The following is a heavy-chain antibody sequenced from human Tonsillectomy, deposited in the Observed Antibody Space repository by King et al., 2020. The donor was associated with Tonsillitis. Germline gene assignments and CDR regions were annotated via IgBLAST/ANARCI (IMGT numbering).Heavy chain of an antibody. Sequence: PLQESGPGLVKPSETLSLTCTVSGGSISSYYWSWLRQPPGKGLEWIGYIYYSGSTTYNPSLKSRVTISLDTSKNQFSLKVSSVTAADTAVYYCARDSSSSPPFYYYYMDVWGKGTTVTVSS. CDR2: IYYSGST. CDR1: GGSISSYY. J-gene: IGHJ6*03. V-gene: IGHV4-59*01. CDR3: ARDSSSSPPFYYYYMDV. D-gene: IGHD6-6*01.